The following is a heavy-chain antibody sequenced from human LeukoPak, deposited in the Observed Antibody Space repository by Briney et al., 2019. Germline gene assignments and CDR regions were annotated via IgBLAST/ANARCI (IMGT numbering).Heavy chain of an antibody. CDR2: ISAYNGNT. J-gene: IGHJ4*02. CDR3: ARGLVVVTATYYFDY. Sequence: ASVKVSCKASGYTFTSYGISWVRQAPGQGLEWMGWISAYNGNTNYAQKLQGRVTMTTDTSTSTAYMELRSLRSDDTAVYYCARGLVVVTATYYFDYWGQGTLVTVSS. CDR1: GYTFTSYG. V-gene: IGHV1-18*01. D-gene: IGHD2-21*02.